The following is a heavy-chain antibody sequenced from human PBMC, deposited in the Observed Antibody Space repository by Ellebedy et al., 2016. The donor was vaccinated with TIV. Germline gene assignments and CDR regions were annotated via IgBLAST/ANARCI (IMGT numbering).Heavy chain of an antibody. D-gene: IGHD3-9*01. CDR1: GFSLSNARMG. CDR2: IFSNDEK. CDR3: ARIPSYYDILTGYYSSDWFDP. J-gene: IGHJ5*02. V-gene: IGHV2-26*01. Sequence: SGPTLVXPTETLTLTCTVSGFSLSNARMGVSWIRQPPGKALEWLAHIFSNDEKSYSTSLKSRLTISKDTSKSQVVLTMTNMDPVDTATYYCARIPSYYDILTGYYSSDWFDPWGQGTLVTVSS.